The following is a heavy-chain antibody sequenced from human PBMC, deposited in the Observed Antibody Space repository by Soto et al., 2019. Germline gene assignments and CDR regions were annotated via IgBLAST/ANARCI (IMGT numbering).Heavy chain of an antibody. CDR2: ISAYNGNT. Sequence: ASVKVSCKASGYTFTSYGISWVRQAPGQGLEWMGWISAYNGNTNYAQKLQGRVTTTTDTSTSTAYMELRSLRSDDTAVYYCARGSDFWSGYYNGWFDPWGQGTLVTVSS. CDR3: ARGSDFWSGYYNGWFDP. CDR1: GYTFTSYG. D-gene: IGHD3-3*01. V-gene: IGHV1-18*01. J-gene: IGHJ5*02.